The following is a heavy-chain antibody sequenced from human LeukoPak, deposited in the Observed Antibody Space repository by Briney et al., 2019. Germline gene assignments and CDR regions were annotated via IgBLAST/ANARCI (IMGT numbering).Heavy chain of an antibody. J-gene: IGHJ3*02. D-gene: IGHD2-8*01. Sequence: PSQTLSLTCTVSGGSISSGGYSWSWIRQPPGKGLEWIGYIYHSGSTYYNPSLKSRVTISVDRSKNQCSLKLNSVTTADTAVYYCTRSTNLEAFDIWGQGTMVTVS. CDR2: IYHSGST. CDR1: GGSISSGGYS. CDR3: TRSTNLEAFDI. V-gene: IGHV4-30-2*02.